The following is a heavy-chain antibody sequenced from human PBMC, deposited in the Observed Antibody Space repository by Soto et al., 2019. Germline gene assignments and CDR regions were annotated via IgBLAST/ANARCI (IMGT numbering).Heavy chain of an antibody. Sequence: SVKVSYQASVGTFSSYSINLVRQAPGQGLEWMGEIIPIFGTANYAQKFQGRVTITADESTSTAYMELSSLRSEDTAVYYCARAGGRHSGGIDYWGQGTLVTVSS. D-gene: IGHD1-26*01. CDR1: VGTFSSYS. CDR3: ARAGGRHSGGIDY. J-gene: IGHJ4*02. V-gene: IGHV1-69*13. CDR2: IIPIFGTA.